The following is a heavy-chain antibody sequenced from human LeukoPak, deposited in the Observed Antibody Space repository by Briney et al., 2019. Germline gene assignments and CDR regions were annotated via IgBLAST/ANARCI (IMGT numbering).Heavy chain of an antibody. CDR2: ISGSGGST. V-gene: IGHV3-23*01. D-gene: IGHD2-15*01. CDR1: GFTFSSYA. J-gene: IGHJ3*02. Sequence: GGSLRLSCAASGFTFSSYAMSWVRQAPGKGLEWVSAISGSGGSTYYADSVKGRFTISRDNSKNTLYLQMNSLRAEDTAVYYCAKDGGYCSGGSCYFGAFDIWGQGTMVTVSS. CDR3: AKDGGYCSGGSCYFGAFDI.